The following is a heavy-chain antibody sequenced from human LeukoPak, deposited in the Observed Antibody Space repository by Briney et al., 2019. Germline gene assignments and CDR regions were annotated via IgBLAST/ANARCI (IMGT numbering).Heavy chain of an antibody. CDR2: IYPGDSDT. CDR1: GYSLTSYW. CDR3: ARQKSPPAFWYFDL. Sequence: GEPLKISCKGSGYSLTSYWIGWVRQMPGKGLEWMGIIYPGDSDTRYSPSFQGQVTISADKSISTAYLQWSSLKASDTAIYYCARQKSPPAFWYFDLWGRGTLVTVSS. J-gene: IGHJ2*01. V-gene: IGHV5-51*01.